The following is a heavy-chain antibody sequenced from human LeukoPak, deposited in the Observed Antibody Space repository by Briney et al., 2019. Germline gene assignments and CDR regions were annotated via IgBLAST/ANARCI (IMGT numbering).Heavy chain of an antibody. D-gene: IGHD1-26*01. CDR2: IKQDGSEK. CDR1: RFTFSSYW. Sequence: GGSLRLSCAASRFTFSSYWMSWVRQAPGKGLEWVANIKQDGSEKYYVDSVKGRFTISRDNAKNSLSLQMNSLRAEDTAVYYCARWGGSSWRIDCWGQGTLVTVSS. J-gene: IGHJ4*02. V-gene: IGHV3-7*03. CDR3: ARWGGSSWRIDC.